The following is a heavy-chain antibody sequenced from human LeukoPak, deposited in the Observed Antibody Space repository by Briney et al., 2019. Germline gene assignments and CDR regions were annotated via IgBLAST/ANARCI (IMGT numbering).Heavy chain of an antibody. CDR3: AKDETYYDSLNWSDP. Sequence: GGSLRLSCAASGFTFSSYGMHWVRQAPGKGLEWVAFIRYDGSNKYYADSVKGRFTISRDNSKNTLYLQMNSLRAEDTAVYYCAKDETYYDSLNWSDPWGQGTLVTVSS. V-gene: IGHV3-30*02. CDR2: IRYDGSNK. D-gene: IGHD3-3*01. J-gene: IGHJ5*02. CDR1: GFTFSSYG.